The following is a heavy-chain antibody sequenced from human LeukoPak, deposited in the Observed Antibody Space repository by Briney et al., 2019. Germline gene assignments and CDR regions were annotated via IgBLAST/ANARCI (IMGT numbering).Heavy chain of an antibody. CDR2: VDPEDGET. CDR3: ATAHFVGAVDY. V-gene: IGHV1-69-2*01. Sequence: GASVKVSCKASGYTFTDYYMHWVQQAPGKGLEWMGRVDPEDGETIYAEKFQGRVTITADTSTDTAYMELSSLRSEDTAVYYCATAHFVGAVDYWGQGTLVTVSS. J-gene: IGHJ4*02. CDR1: GYTFTDYY. D-gene: IGHD1-26*01.